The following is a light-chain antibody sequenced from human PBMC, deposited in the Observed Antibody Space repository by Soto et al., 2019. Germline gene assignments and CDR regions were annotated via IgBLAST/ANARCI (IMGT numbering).Light chain of an antibody. V-gene: IGKV1-39*01. CDR1: QSISSY. CDR2: DAS. J-gene: IGKJ5*01. CDR3: QQYHISLIT. Sequence: IQVTQKTNSLSASVGDRVTITCRASQSISSYLNWYQQKPGKAPNLLMYDASTLERGVPSRFSGTGSGTEFTLTISSLQPDDFATYDCQQYHISLIT.